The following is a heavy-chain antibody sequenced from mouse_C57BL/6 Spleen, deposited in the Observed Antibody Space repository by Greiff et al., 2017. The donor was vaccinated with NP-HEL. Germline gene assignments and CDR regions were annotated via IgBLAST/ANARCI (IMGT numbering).Heavy chain of an antibody. CDR2: ISSGGSYT. Sequence: EVMLVESGGDLVKPGGSLKLSCAASGFTFSSYGMSWVRQTPDKRLEWVATISSGGSYTYYPDSVKGRFTISRDNAKNTLYLQMSSLKSEDTAMYYCARHPGSSPLDYWGQGTTLTVSS. CDR3: ARHPGSSPLDY. J-gene: IGHJ2*01. CDR1: GFTFSSYG. D-gene: IGHD1-1*01. V-gene: IGHV5-6*01.